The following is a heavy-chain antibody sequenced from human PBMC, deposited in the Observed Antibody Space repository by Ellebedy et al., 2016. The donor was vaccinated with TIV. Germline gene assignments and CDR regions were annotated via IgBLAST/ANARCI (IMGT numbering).Heavy chain of an antibody. J-gene: IGHJ5*02. Sequence: PGGSLRLSCEASGIIVSDYFMNWVRQAPGKGLEWVSVLCPDAKTNYADSVNGRFIVSRDSSKNTLYLQMNSLTAEDTAVYYCARDPGGGGDFGDNWFDPWGQGTLVTVSS. CDR3: ARDPGGGGDFGDNWFDP. CDR1: GIIVSDYF. D-gene: IGHD2-21*01. CDR2: LCPDAKT. V-gene: IGHV3-66*01.